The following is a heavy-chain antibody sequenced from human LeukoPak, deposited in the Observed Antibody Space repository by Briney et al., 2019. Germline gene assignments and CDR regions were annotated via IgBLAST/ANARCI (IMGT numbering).Heavy chain of an antibody. CDR2: ISSDDNK. J-gene: IGHJ4*02. CDR3: ARGYSYGFDY. V-gene: IGHV3-30-3*01. CDR1: GFTFSSHA. Sequence: GGSLRLSCAASGFTFSSHALHWVRQAPGKGLEWVSLISSDDNKYYADSVKGRFTISRDNSKSTMYLQMNSPRAEDTAVYYCARGYSYGFDYWGQGTLVTVSS. D-gene: IGHD5-18*01.